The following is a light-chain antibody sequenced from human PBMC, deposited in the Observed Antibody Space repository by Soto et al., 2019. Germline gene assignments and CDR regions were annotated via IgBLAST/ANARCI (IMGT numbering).Light chain of an antibody. CDR1: QSVLSSQTISSSY. CDR3: QQYGASKWT. Sequence: DIVMTQSPDSLAVSLGERATINCKSSQSVLSSQTISSSYLAWYQQKPGQAPRLLVYGASTRATGIPDRFSGRGSGTDFTLTISRLEPEDFAVYYCQQYGASKWTFGQGTKVDIK. CDR2: GAS. J-gene: IGKJ1*01. V-gene: IGKV3-20*01.